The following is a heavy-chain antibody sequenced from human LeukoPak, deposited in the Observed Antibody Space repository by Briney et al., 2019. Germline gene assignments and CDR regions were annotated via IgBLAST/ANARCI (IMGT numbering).Heavy chain of an antibody. CDR2: VYYSGST. D-gene: IGHD5-12*01. CDR1: GGPITASTYY. Sequence: SETLSLTCNVSGGPITASTYYWGWIRQPPGKGPEWIGSVYYSGSTNYNPSLKSRVTISVDTSKNQFSLKLSSVTAADTAVYYCARAGGLFGYDTPIDYWGQGTLVTVSS. V-gene: IGHV4-39*07. J-gene: IGHJ4*02. CDR3: ARAGGLFGYDTPIDY.